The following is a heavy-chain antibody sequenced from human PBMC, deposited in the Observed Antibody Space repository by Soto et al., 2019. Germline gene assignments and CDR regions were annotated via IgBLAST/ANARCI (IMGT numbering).Heavy chain of an antibody. CDR1: GFTFSSYD. CDR3: ARDRGAGGLDY. CDR2: IGTAGDT. D-gene: IGHD3-10*01. V-gene: IGHV3-13*01. Sequence: EVQLVESGGGLVQPGGSLRLSCAASGFTFSSYDMHWVRQATGKGLEWVSAIGTAGDTYYPGSVKGRFTISRENAKNSLYLQMNSLRAGDTAVYYCARDRGAGGLDYWGQGTLVTVSS. J-gene: IGHJ4*02.